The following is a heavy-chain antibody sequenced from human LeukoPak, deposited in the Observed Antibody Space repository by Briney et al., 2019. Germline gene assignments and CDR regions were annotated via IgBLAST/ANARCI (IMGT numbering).Heavy chain of an antibody. D-gene: IGHD3-22*01. V-gene: IGHV3-30*03. CDR3: TRDRYDSSGYLYYFDY. Sequence: PGRSLRLSCGASGFIFTTFGMHWVRQAPGKGLEWVAAISNDGNYLYYIDSVKGRFTVSRDNSKNTVFLQMNSLRVEDTAVYYCTRDRYDSSGYLYYFDYWGQGTLVTVPS. J-gene: IGHJ4*02. CDR2: ISNDGNYL. CDR1: GFIFTTFG.